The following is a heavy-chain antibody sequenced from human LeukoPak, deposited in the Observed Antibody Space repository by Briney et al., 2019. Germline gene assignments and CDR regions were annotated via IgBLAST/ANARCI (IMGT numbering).Heavy chain of an antibody. D-gene: IGHD3-10*01. Sequence: SEALSLTCTVSGGSISSSRYYWSWIRQPPGKGLEWIGEINHSVSTNYNPSLKSRVTISVDTSKNQFSLKLSSVTAADTAVYYCARGLSYYGSGSYQHVHFDYWGQGTLVTVSS. J-gene: IGHJ4*02. CDR3: ARGLSYYGSGSYQHVHFDY. CDR2: INHSVST. V-gene: IGHV4-39*07. CDR1: GGSISSSRYY.